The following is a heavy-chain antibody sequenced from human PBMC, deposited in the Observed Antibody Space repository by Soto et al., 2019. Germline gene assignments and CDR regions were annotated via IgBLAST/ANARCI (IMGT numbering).Heavy chain of an antibody. CDR1: GYTFTSYG. Sequence: QVQLVQSGAEVKKPGASVKVSCKASGYTFTSYGISWVRQAPGQGVEWMGWISAYNGNTNYAQKLEGRVTMTTDTSTSTAYMELRSLRSDDRAVYYCARGYGYYYDSSGFSGHFDYWGQGTLVTVSS. V-gene: IGHV1-18*01. CDR2: ISAYNGNT. J-gene: IGHJ4*02. CDR3: ARGYGYYYDSSGFSGHFDY. D-gene: IGHD3-22*01.